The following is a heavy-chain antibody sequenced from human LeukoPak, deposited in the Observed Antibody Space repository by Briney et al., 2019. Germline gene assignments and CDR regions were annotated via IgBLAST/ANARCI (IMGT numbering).Heavy chain of an antibody. CDR3: ATGAYSGYVDYFDY. CDR1: GITLSNYG. Sequence: GGSLRLSCAVSGITLSNYGMSWVRQAPGKGPEWVAGISGGGGSTNYADSVKGRFTISRDNRKNTLYLQMNSLRAEDTAVYYCATGAYSGYVDYFDYWGQGTLVAVSS. J-gene: IGHJ4*02. D-gene: IGHD5-12*01. CDR2: ISGGGGST. V-gene: IGHV3-23*01.